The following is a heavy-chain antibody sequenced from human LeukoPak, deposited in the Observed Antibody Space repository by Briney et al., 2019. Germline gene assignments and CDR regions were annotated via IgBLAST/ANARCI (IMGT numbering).Heavy chain of an antibody. J-gene: IGHJ4*02. D-gene: IGHD3-10*01. CDR3: ARQASLFYYGSGSSPWYFDY. V-gene: IGHV5-51*01. CDR2: IYPGDSDT. Sequence: GESLKISCKGSGYSFTSYWIGWVRQMPGKGLEWMGIIYPGDSDTRYSPSFQGQVTISADKSTSTAYLQWSSLKASDTAMYYCARQASLFYYGSGSSPWYFDYWGQGTLVTVSS. CDR1: GYSFTSYW.